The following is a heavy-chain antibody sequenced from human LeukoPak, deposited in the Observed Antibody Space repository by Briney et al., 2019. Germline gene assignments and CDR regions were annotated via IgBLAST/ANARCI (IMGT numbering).Heavy chain of an antibody. Sequence: GGSLRLSCVASGFTFDDYGISWVRQAPGKGLELVANIKQDRSEKYYVDSVKGRFTISRDNAKNSLYLQMNSLRAEDTAVYYCARLREIPVFGVVTKSTSYFDYWGQGTLVTVSS. V-gene: IGHV3-7*01. CDR2: IKQDRSEK. J-gene: IGHJ4*02. D-gene: IGHD3-3*01. CDR3: ARLREIPVFGVVTKSTSYFDY. CDR1: GFTFDDYG.